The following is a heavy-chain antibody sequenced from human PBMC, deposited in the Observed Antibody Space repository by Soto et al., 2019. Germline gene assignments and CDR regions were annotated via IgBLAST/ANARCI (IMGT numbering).Heavy chain of an antibody. V-gene: IGHV1-69*12. CDR3: ARGGRSGTFYYYYGMDV. D-gene: IGHD3-16*01. J-gene: IGHJ6*02. CDR1: GGTFSSYA. CDR2: IIPIFGTA. Sequence: QVQLVQSGAEVKKPGSSVKVSCKASGGTFSSYAISWVRQAPGQGLEWMGGIIPIFGTANYAQKFQGRVTIIADESTSTGYMELSSLRSEDTAVYYCARGGRSGTFYYYYGMDVWGQGTTVTVSS.